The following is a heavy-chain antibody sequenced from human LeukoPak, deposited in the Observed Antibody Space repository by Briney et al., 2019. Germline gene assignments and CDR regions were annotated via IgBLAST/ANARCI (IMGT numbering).Heavy chain of an antibody. CDR2: ISGSGGST. J-gene: IGHJ4*01. CDR3: AKDAGSSYDSSGYLDY. D-gene: IGHD3-22*01. V-gene: IGHV3-23*01. CDR1: GFTFSSYA. Sequence: GSLRLSCAASGFTFSSYAMSWVRQAPGKGLEWVSAISGSGGSTYYADSVKGRFTISRDNSKNTLYLQMNSLRAEDTAVYYCAKDAGSSYDSSGYLDYWGQGTLVTVSS.